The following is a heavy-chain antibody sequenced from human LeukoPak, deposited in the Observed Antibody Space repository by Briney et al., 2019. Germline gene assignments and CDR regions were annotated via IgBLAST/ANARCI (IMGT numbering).Heavy chain of an antibody. CDR1: GFTFSSYA. D-gene: IGHD3-3*01. V-gene: IGHV3-23*01. CDR3: AKTPYYDFWSSSDY. J-gene: IGHJ4*02. Sequence: GGSLRLSCAASGFTFSSYAMSWVRQAPGKGLEWVSAISGSGGSTHYADSVKGRFTISRDNSKNTLYLQMNSLRAEDTAVYYCAKTPYYDFWSSSDYWGQGTLVTVSS. CDR2: ISGSGGST.